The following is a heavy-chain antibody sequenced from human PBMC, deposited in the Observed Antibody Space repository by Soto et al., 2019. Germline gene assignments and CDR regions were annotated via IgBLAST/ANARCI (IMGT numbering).Heavy chain of an antibody. Sequence: SETLSLTCTVSGGSISSGGYYWSWIRQHPGKGLEWIGYIYYSGSTYYNPSLKSRVTISVDTSKNQFSLKLSSVTAADTAVYYCARLYGSGSYYKGYYYYYMDVWGKGTTVTVSS. CDR2: IYYSGST. CDR3: ARLYGSGSYYKGYYYYYMDV. D-gene: IGHD3-10*01. J-gene: IGHJ6*03. V-gene: IGHV4-31*03. CDR1: GGSISSGGYY.